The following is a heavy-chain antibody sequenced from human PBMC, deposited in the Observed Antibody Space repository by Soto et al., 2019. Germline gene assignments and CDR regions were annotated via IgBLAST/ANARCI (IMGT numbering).Heavy chain of an antibody. V-gene: IGHV1-69*06. Sequence: QVQLVQSGAEVKKPGSSVKVSCKASGGTFSSYAISWVRQAPGQGLEWMGGIIPIFGTANYAQKFQGRVTITADKSTSTAYMELSSLRSEDTAVYYCARAFTAAAGTVYYYGMDVWGQGTTVTVSS. J-gene: IGHJ6*02. CDR1: GGTFSSYA. D-gene: IGHD6-13*01. CDR3: ARAFTAAAGTVYYYGMDV. CDR2: IIPIFGTA.